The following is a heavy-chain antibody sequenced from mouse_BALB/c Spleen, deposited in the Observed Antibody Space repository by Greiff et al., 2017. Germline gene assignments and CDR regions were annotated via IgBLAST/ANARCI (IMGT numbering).Heavy chain of an antibody. D-gene: IGHD2-14*01. Sequence: QVQLQQSGAELVRPGTSVKVSCKASGYAFTNYLIEWVKQRPGQGLEWIGVINPGSGGTNYNEKFKGKATLTADKSSSTAYMQLSSLTSDDSAVYFCARSVYYRYDYWGQGTTLTVSA. V-gene: IGHV1-54*01. CDR2: INPGSGGT. CDR3: ARSVYYRYDY. CDR1: GYAFTNYL. J-gene: IGHJ2*01.